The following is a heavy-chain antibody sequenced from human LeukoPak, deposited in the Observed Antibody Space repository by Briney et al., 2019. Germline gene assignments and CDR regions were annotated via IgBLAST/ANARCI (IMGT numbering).Heavy chain of an antibody. D-gene: IGHD2-2*02. V-gene: IGHV1-18*01. CDR1: GYTFTSYG. CDR2: ISAYNGNT. J-gene: IGHJ4*02. CDR3: ASTPQYCSSTSCYSY. Sequence: GASVKVSCKASGYTFTSYGISWVRQAPGQGLEWMGWISAYNGNTNYAQKPQGRVTMTTDTSTSTAYMELRSLRSDDTAVYYCASTPQYCSSTSCYSYWGQGTLVTVSS.